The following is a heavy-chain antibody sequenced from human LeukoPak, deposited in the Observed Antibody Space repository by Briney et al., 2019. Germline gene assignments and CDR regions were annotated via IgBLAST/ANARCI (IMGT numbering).Heavy chain of an antibody. CDR3: ARQPPNTASFDY. CDR2: INHSGST. J-gene: IGHJ4*02. Sequence: SETLSLTCSVYGGSLSGYYWAWIRQPPGKGLEWIGEINHSGSTNYNPSLKSRVTIAVDTSKNQFSLKLTSVTAADTAVYHCARQPPNTASFDYWGQGTLVTVSS. CDR1: GGSLSGYY. D-gene: IGHD2-8*01. V-gene: IGHV4-34*01.